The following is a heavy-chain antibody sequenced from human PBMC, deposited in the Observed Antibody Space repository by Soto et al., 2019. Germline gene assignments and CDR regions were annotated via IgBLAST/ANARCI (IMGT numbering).Heavy chain of an antibody. Sequence: QTRSVTCAISGDSVSSNSAAWNWIMQSPSRGLEWLGRTYYRSKWYNDYAVSVKSRITINPDTSKNQFSLQLNSVTPEDTAVYYCAREDCSSTSCFYYYYYYGMDVWGQGTTVTVSS. CDR2: TYYRSKWYN. V-gene: IGHV6-1*01. CDR1: GDSVSSNSAA. CDR3: AREDCSSTSCFYYYYYYGMDV. D-gene: IGHD2-2*01. J-gene: IGHJ6*02.